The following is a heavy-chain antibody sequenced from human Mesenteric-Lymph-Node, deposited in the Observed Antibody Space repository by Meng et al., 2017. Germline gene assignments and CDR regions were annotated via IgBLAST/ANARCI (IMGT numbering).Heavy chain of an antibody. CDR1: GYSFSSYP. D-gene: IGHD2-15*01. V-gene: IGHV1-3*01. Sequence: VQLAQSGAERQKTGASVKVSFKASGYSFSSYPMHGVRQAPGQRLEWMGWINAGNGDTRYPQRFQDRVSLTRDTSATTVYMDLSSLTSEDTAIYYCARERSSSGEDHWGQGTLVTVSS. CDR2: INAGNGDT. J-gene: IGHJ4*02. CDR3: ARERSSSGEDH.